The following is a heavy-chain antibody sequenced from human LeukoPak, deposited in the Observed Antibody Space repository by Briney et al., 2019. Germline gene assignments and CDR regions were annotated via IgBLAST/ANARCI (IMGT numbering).Heavy chain of an antibody. CDR1: GFTFSSYS. V-gene: IGHV3-21*01. CDR3: ARRLGSYPFDY. J-gene: IGHJ4*02. CDR2: ISSSSSYI. D-gene: IGHD1-26*01. Sequence: MTGGSLRLSCAASGFTFSSYSMNWVRQAPGKGLEWVSSISSSSSYIYYADSVKGRFTISRDNAKNSLYLQMNSLRAEDTAVYYCARRLGSYPFDYWGQGTLVTVSS.